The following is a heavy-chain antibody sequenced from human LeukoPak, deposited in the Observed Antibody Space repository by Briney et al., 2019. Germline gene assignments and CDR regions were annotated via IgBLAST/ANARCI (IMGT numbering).Heavy chain of an antibody. CDR1: GDSVSSNSAA. J-gene: IGHJ4*02. V-gene: IGHV6-1*01. CDR2: TYYRSKWYN. D-gene: IGHD6-6*01. Sequence: SQTLSLTCAISGDSVSSNSAAWNWIRQSPSRGLEWLGRTYYRSKWYNDYAVSVKSRITINPDTSKNQFSLQLNSVTPEDTAVYYCARSGWSLAARPSHYFDYWGQGTLVTVSS. CDR3: ARSGWSLAARPSHYFDY.